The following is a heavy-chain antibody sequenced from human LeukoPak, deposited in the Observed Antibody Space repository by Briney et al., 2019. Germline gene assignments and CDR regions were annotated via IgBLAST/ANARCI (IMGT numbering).Heavy chain of an antibody. CDR3: ARDRRAYGGNSEPAFDI. CDR2: ISSSSTYI. D-gene: IGHD4-23*01. V-gene: IGHV3-21*01. J-gene: IGHJ3*02. Sequence: PGGSLRLSCAASGFTFSSYSVNWVRQAPGKGLEWVSSISSSSTYIYYADSVKGRFTISRDNAKNSLYLQMNSLRAEDTAVYYCARDRRAYGGNSEPAFDIWGQGTMVTVSS. CDR1: GFTFSSYS.